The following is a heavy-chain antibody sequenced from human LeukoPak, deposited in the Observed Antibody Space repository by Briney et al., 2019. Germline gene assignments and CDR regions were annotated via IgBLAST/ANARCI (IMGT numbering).Heavy chain of an antibody. J-gene: IGHJ4*02. CDR1: GFTFDTFG. Sequence: PGRSLRLSCVASGFTFDTFGMHWVRQAPGKGLEWVALIWYDGSLKYHADSVEGRFTISRHNSKNTLYLQMNSLRAEDTAVYYCAKDPKSCTGGSCYPKSYFDSWGQGSLVTVSS. V-gene: IGHV3-33*06. D-gene: IGHD2-15*01. CDR3: AKDPKSCTGGSCYPKSYFDS. CDR2: IWYDGSLK.